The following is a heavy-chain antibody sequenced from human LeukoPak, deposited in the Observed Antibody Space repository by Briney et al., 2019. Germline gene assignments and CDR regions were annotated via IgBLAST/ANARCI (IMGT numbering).Heavy chain of an antibody. J-gene: IGHJ4*02. CDR3: ARAGSSSGWYPDFDY. Sequence: GASVEVSCKASGYTFTSYGISWVRQAPGQGLEWMGWISAYNGNTNYAQKLQGRVTMTTDTSTSTAYMELRSLRSDDTAVYYCARAGSSSGWYPDFDYWGQGTLVTVSS. CDR1: GYTFTSYG. CDR2: ISAYNGNT. V-gene: IGHV1-18*01. D-gene: IGHD6-19*01.